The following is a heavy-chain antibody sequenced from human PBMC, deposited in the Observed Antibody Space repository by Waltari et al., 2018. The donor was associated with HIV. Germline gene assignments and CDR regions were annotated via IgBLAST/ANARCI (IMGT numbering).Heavy chain of an antibody. CDR2: INHSGST. V-gene: IGHV4-34*01. CDR1: GGSFSGYY. D-gene: IGHD6-19*01. CDR3: ARERGLTPYSSGWYRY. J-gene: IGHJ4*02. Sequence: QVQLQQWGAGLLKPSETLSLTCAVYGGSFSGYYWSWIRQPPGKGLEWIGEINHSGSTNYNPSLKSRVTISVDTSKNQFSLKLSSVTAADTAVYYCARERGLTPYSSGWYRYWGQGTLVTVSS.